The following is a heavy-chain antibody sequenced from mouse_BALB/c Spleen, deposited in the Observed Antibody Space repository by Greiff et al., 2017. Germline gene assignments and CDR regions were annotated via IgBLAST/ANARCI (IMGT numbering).Heavy chain of an antibody. V-gene: IGHV1-14*01. Sequence: VQLQQSGPELVKPGASVKMSCKASGYTFTSYVMHWVQQKPGQGLEWIGYINPYNDGTKYNEKFKGKATLTSDKSSSTAYMELSSLTSEDSAVYYCAKWDDYDPYWYFDVWGAGTTVTVSS. J-gene: IGHJ1*01. D-gene: IGHD2-4*01. CDR2: INPYNDGT. CDR1: GYTFTSYV. CDR3: AKWDDYDPYWYFDV.